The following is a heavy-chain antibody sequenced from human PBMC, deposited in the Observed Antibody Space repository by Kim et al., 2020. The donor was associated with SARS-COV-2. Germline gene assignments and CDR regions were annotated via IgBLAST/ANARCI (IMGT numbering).Heavy chain of an antibody. J-gene: IGHJ4*02. CDR3: ARDRLVDSSGWYGFDY. CDR1: GFTFSSYG. Sequence: GGSLRLSCAASGFTFSSYGMHWVRQAPGKGLEWVAVISYDGSNKYYADSVKGRFTISRDNSKNTLYLQMNSLRAEDTAVYYCARDRLVDSSGWYGFDYWGQGTLVTVSS. CDR2: ISYDGSNK. V-gene: IGHV3-33*05. D-gene: IGHD6-19*01.